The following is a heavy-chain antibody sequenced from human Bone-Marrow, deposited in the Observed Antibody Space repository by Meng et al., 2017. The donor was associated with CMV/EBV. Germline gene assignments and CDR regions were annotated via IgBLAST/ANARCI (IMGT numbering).Heavy chain of an antibody. CDR2: INHSGST. CDR3: ARGRIPWYSSSWLNWFDP. V-gene: IGHV4-34*01. CDR1: GGSFSGFY. Sequence: SETLSLTCAVYGGSFSGFYWSWIRQPPGKGLEWIGEINHSGSTNYNPSLKSRVTISVDTSKNQFSLKLSSVTAADTAVYYWARGRIPWYSSSWLNWFDPWGQGNLVNVDS. J-gene: IGHJ5*02. D-gene: IGHD6-13*01.